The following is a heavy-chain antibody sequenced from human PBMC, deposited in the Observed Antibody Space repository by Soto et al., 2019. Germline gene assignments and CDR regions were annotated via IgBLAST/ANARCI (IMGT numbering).Heavy chain of an antibody. Sequence: GESLKIACKFSGYSFTSYWIGWVRQMPGKGLEWMGIIYPGDSDTRYSPSFQGHVTISADKSFTTAYLQWSSLKASDTAMYYCAQSPRLTEAFDIWGQGTMVTVSS. V-gene: IGHV5-51*01. J-gene: IGHJ3*02. CDR3: AQSPRLTEAFDI. CDR1: GYSFTSYW. CDR2: IYPGDSDT.